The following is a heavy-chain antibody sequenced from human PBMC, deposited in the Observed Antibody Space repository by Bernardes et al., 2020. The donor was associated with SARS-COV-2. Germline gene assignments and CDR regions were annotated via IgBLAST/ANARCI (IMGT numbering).Heavy chain of an antibody. V-gene: IGHV3-30*03. D-gene: IGHD3-9*01. J-gene: IGHJ6*02. Sequence: SLRLSCAASGFTFSSYGMHWVHQAPGKGLEWVAVISYDGSNKYYADSVKGRFTISRDNSKHTLYLQMNSLRAEDTAVYYCARDKTYYDILTGYITQRAPYYYYYGMDVWGQGTTVTVSS. CDR3: ARDKTYYDILTGYITQRAPYYYYYGMDV. CDR2: ISYDGSNK. CDR1: GFTFSSYG.